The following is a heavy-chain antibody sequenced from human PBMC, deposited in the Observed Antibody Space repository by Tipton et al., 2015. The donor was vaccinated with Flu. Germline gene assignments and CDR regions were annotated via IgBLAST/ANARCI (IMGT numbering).Heavy chain of an antibody. CDR2: IYYSGST. CDR1: GGSISSYY. V-gene: IGHV4-59*01. CDR3: ARHGRPAAPTDDAFDI. Sequence: TLSLTCTVSGGSISSYYWSWIRQPPGKGLEWIGYIYYSGSTNYNPSLKSRVTISVDTSKNQFSLKLSSVTAADTAVYYCARHGRPAAPTDDAFDIWGQGTMVTVSS. D-gene: IGHD2-2*01. J-gene: IGHJ3*02.